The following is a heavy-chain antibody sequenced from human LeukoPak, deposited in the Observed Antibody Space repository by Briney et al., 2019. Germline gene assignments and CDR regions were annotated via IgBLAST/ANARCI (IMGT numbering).Heavy chain of an antibody. D-gene: IGHD6-13*01. V-gene: IGHV3-11*01. CDR1: GFTFSDYY. J-gene: IGHJ4*02. CDR2: ISSSGSTI. Sequence: SGGSLRLSCAASGFTFSDYYMSWIRQAPGKGLEWVSYISSSGSTIYYADSVKGRFTISRDQANNTLYLQMNTLRDEDTAVYYCARGPRYSFYWGQGTLVSVSS. CDR3: ARGPRYSFY.